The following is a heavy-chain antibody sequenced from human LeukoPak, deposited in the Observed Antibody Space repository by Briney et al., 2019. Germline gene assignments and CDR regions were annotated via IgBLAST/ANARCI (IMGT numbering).Heavy chain of an antibody. CDR1: GFTFSSYS. J-gene: IGHJ4*02. V-gene: IGHV3-23*01. D-gene: IGHD4-17*01. CDR3: AKELTTERTPGVDS. Sequence: GGSLRLSCTASGFTFSSYSMSWVRQGPGTGLEWVSAISGSGDTTLYADSVKGRFTISRDNSKKTLYLQVNSLRAEDTAVYFCAKELTTERTPGVDSWGQGTLVTVSS. CDR2: ISGSGDTT.